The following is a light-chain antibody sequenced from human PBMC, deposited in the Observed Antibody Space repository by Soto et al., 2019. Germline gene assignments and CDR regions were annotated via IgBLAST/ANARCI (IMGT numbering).Light chain of an antibody. CDR3: SSWDNDLTAGV. CDR1: SSNIGSNY. V-gene: IGLV1-47*01. CDR2: KSD. Sequence: QSVLTQPPSVSGTPGQRVTLFCSGRSSNIGSNYVYWYQQLPGRAPKILIFKSDQRPSGVPDRFSGSKSGTTASVAISGLRSEDEASYYCSSWDNDLTAGVFGGGTKLTVL. J-gene: IGLJ3*02.